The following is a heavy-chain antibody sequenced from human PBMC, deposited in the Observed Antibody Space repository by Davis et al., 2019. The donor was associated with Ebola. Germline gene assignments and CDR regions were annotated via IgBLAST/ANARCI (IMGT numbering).Heavy chain of an antibody. V-gene: IGHV5-51*01. D-gene: IGHD6-19*01. CDR3: ARRVRSGDPGMDV. J-gene: IGHJ6*02. CDR1: GYNFPSYW. CDR2: FYPADSST. Sequence: SCKGSGYNFPSYWIAWVRQMPGKGLEWMGSFYPADSSTRYSPSFQGQVTISADKSISTAYLQWSSLEASDTAMYFCARRVRSGDPGMDVWGQGTTVTVSS.